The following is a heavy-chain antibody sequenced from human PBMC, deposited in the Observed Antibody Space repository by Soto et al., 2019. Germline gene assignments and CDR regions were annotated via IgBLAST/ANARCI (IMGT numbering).Heavy chain of an antibody. CDR3: AKKVTIYAVDPADY. Sequence: GGSLRLSCAASGFSISDNYMTWVRQAPGKGLEWVSVLYSGGTATSYADSVKGRFTVSRDTSKNTLSLQLDSLRAEDTAVYFCAKKVTIYAVDPADYWGQGTQVTVSS. CDR2: LYSGGTAT. CDR1: GFSISDNY. D-gene: IGHD3-3*01. V-gene: IGHV3-53*01. J-gene: IGHJ4*02.